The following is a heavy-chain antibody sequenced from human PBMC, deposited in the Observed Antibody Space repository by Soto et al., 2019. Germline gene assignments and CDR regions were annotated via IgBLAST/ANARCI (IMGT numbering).Heavy chain of an antibody. J-gene: IGHJ4*02. CDR3: AKGWGPGGIVVDY. V-gene: IGHV4-59*01. Sequence: QVQLQESGPGLEKPSETLSLTCTVSGGSTTYYYWSWFRQAPGKGLEWLGYIYYTGSTNYNPSFKSRLTMSVDSSKSQCAVNLTSVTAEDTAVYYCAKGWGPGGIVVDYWGQGALVIVSS. D-gene: IGHD3-22*01. CDR1: GGSTTYYY. CDR2: IYYTGST.